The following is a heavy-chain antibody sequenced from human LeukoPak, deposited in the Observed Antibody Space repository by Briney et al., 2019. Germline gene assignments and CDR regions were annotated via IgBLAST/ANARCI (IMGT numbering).Heavy chain of an antibody. J-gene: IGHJ4*02. CDR1: GYTFTSYD. CDR3: ATPARPWIQLWSAALDY. CDR2: MNPNSGNT. V-gene: IGHV1-8*01. D-gene: IGHD5-18*01. Sequence: GASVKVSCKASGYTFTSYDINWVRQATGQGLEWMGWMNPNSGNTGYAQKFQGRVTMTEDTSTDTAYMELSSLRSEDTAVYYCATPARPWIQLWSAALDYWGQGTLVTVSS.